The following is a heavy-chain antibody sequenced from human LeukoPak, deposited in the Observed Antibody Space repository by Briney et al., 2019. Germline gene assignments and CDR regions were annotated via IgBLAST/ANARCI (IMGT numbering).Heavy chain of an antibody. Sequence: SVKVSCKASGGTFSSYAISWVRQAPGQGLEWMGGIIPIFGTANYAQKFQGRVMITADESTSTAYMELSSLRSEDTAVYYCARCLDSYGYLARYWGQGTLVTVSS. CDR1: GGTFSSYA. CDR3: ARCLDSYGYLARY. V-gene: IGHV1-69*13. D-gene: IGHD5-18*01. CDR2: IIPIFGTA. J-gene: IGHJ4*02.